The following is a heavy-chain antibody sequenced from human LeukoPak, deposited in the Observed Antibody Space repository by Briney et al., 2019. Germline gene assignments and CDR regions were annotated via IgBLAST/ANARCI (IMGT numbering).Heavy chain of an antibody. CDR3: ARAFGEQQLVYFDY. V-gene: IGHV3-21*01. D-gene: IGHD6-13*01. J-gene: IGHJ4*02. CDR2: ISSSSSYI. Sequence: PGGSLRLSCAASGFTFSSYSMNWVRQAPGKGLEWVSSISSSSSYIYYADSVKGRFTISRDNAKNSLYLQMNSLRAEDTAVYYCARAFGEQQLVYFDYWAREPWSPSPQ. CDR1: GFTFSSYS.